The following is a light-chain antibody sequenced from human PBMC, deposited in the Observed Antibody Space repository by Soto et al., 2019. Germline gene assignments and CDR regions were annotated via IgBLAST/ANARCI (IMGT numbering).Light chain of an antibody. CDR2: GAS. J-gene: IGKJ1*01. Sequence: EIVLTQSPGTLSLSPGERATLSCRASQSVTDNYLAWYQQKPGQAPRLLIYGASGRATDIPDRFSGSGSGTDFTLTISRLEPEDFAVYYCLQYGSSPGTFGQGTKVEIK. CDR3: LQYGSSPGT. V-gene: IGKV3-20*01. CDR1: QSVTDNY.